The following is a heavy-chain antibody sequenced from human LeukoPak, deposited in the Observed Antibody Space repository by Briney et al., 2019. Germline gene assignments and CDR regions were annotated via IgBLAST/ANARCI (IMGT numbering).Heavy chain of an antibody. CDR2: ISAYNGNT. J-gene: IGHJ4*02. Sequence: ASVKVSCTASGYTFTSYGISWVRQAPGQGLEWMGWISAYNGNTNYAQKLQGRVTMTTDTSTSTAYMELRSLRSDDTAVYYCARSPWSYYDSSGYSYYFDYWGQGTLVTVSS. V-gene: IGHV1-18*01. D-gene: IGHD3-22*01. CDR3: ARSPWSYYDSSGYSYYFDY. CDR1: GYTFTSYG.